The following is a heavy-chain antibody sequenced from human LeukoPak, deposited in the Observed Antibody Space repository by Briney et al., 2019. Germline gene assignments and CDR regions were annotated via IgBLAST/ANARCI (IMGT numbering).Heavy chain of an antibody. D-gene: IGHD2-15*01. CDR1: GYTFTSYA. CDR2: INAGNGNT. J-gene: IGHJ6*02. Sequence: ASVKVSCKASGYTFTSYAMHWVRQAPGQRLEWMGWINAGNGNTKYSQKFQGRVTITRDTSASTAYMELSSLRSEDMAVYYCARGPRYCSGGSCKLSPDYYGMDVWGQGTTVTVSS. CDR3: ARGPRYCSGGSCKLSPDYYGMDV. V-gene: IGHV1-3*01.